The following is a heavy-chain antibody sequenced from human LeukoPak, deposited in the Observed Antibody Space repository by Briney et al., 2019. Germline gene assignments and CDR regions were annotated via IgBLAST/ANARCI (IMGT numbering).Heavy chain of an antibody. J-gene: IGHJ6*03. V-gene: IGHV3-7*01. CDR3: ARDKVDIVVVPAKESGYKYYYFMDV. D-gene: IGHD2-2*01. CDR1: GFTFSSYW. Sequence: GGSLRLSCAAAGFTFSSYWMSWVRQAPGKGLEWVANIKQDGSEKYCVDSVKGRFTISRDNAKNSLYLQMNSLRAEDTAVYYCARDKVDIVVVPAKESGYKYYYFMDVWGKGTTVTVSS. CDR2: IKQDGSEK.